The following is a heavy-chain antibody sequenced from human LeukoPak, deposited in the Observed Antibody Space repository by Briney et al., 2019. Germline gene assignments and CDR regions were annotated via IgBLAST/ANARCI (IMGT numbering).Heavy chain of an antibody. V-gene: IGHV3-7*01. CDR1: GFTFSSYW. Sequence: PGGSLRLSCAASGFTFSSYWMSWVRQAPGKGLEWVANIKQDGSEKYYVDSVKGRFTISRDNAKNSLYLQMNSLRAEDTAVYYCARDCSSTSCYGNWFDPWGQGTLVTVSS. CDR3: ARDCSSTSCYGNWFDP. CDR2: IKQDGSEK. D-gene: IGHD2-2*01. J-gene: IGHJ5*02.